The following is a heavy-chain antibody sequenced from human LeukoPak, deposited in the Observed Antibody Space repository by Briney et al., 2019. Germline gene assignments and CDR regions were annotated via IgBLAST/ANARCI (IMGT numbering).Heavy chain of an antibody. D-gene: IGHD6-19*01. V-gene: IGHV4-39*07. CDR3: ARDREWLNYFDY. CDR2: IYYSGST. Sequence: SETLSLTCTVSGGSISSSSYYWGWIRQPPGKGLEWIGSIYYSGSTYYNPSLKSRVTISVDTSKNQFSLKLSSVTAADTAVYYCARDREWLNYFDYWGQGTLVTVSS. CDR1: GGSISSSSYY. J-gene: IGHJ4*02.